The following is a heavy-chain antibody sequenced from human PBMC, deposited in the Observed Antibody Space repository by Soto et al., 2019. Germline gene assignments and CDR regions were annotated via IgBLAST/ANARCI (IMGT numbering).Heavy chain of an antibody. J-gene: IGHJ6*02. V-gene: IGHV5-10-1*01. D-gene: IGHD3-9*01. CDR3: ATEPYDILTGTIYYGMDV. CDR2: IDPSDSYT. Sequence: PGESLKISCKGSGYSFTSYWISWVRQMPGKGLEWMGRIDPSDSYTNYSPSFQGHVTISADKSISTAYLQWSSLKASDTAMYYCATEPYDILTGTIYYGMDVWGQGTTVTVSS. CDR1: GYSFTSYW.